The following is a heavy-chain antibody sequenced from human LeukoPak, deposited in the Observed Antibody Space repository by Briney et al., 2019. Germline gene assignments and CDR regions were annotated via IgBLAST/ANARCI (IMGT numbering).Heavy chain of an antibody. V-gene: IGHV3-23*01. CDR2: ISGSGGST. J-gene: IGHJ4*02. CDR3: AKGDDYGDLLGDY. Sequence: QAGGSLRLSCAASGFTFSSYAMSWVRQAPGKGLEWVSAISGSGGSTYYADSVKGRFTISRDNSKNTLYLQMNSLRAEDTAVYYCAKGDDYGDLLGDYWGQGTLVTVSS. CDR1: GFTFSSYA. D-gene: IGHD4-17*01.